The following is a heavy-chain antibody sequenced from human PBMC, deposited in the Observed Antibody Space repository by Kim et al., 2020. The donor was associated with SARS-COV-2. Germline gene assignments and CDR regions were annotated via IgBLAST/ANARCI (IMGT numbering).Heavy chain of an antibody. J-gene: IGHJ6*02. CDR2: ISTNNGNT. CDR1: GYTFTTYG. V-gene: IGHV1-18*01. D-gene: IGHD3-10*01. Sequence: ASVKVSCKPSGYTFTTYGISWVRQAPGQGLEWMGWISTNNGNTNYAQKFQGRVTMTTDTSTTTAYMELRSLSSDDTAVYYCARDDYTGSYYNLYYYGMDVWGQGTTVTVSS. CDR3: ARDDYTGSYYNLYYYGMDV.